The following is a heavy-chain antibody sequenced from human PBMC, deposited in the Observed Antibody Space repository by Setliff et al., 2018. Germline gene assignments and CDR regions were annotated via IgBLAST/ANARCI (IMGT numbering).Heavy chain of an antibody. Sequence: PGGSLRLSCAASGFTFSSYAMSWVLQAPGKGLEWVSAISGSGGSTYYADSVKGRFTISRDNSKNTLYLQMNSLRAEDTAVYYCAKDQAGYSSGWSKFDYWGQGTLVTVSS. D-gene: IGHD6-19*01. CDR1: GFTFSSYA. V-gene: IGHV3-23*01. J-gene: IGHJ4*02. CDR2: ISGSGGST. CDR3: AKDQAGYSSGWSKFDY.